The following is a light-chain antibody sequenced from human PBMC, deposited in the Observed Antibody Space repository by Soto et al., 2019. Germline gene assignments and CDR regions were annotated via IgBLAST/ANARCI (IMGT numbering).Light chain of an antibody. J-gene: IGLJ2*01. CDR1: SRHSSYA. CDR3: QTWGTGIHVV. V-gene: IGLV4-69*01. Sequence: QLVLTQSPPASASLGASVKLTCTLSSRHSSYAIAWHQQQPEKGPRYLMKLNSDGSHSKGDGIPDRFSGSSSGAERYLTISSLQSEDEADYYCQTWGTGIHVVFGGGTKLTVL. CDR2: LNSDGSH.